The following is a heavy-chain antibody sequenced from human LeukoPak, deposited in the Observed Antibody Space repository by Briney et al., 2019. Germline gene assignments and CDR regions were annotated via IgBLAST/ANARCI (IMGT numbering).Heavy chain of an antibody. D-gene: IGHD3-22*01. CDR1: GGSFSGYY. V-gene: IGHV4-34*01. CDR3: ARGPLDYDSSGYNDY. J-gene: IGHJ4*02. Sequence: SETLSLTCAVYGGSFSGYYWSWIRQPPGKGLEWIGEINHSGSTNYNPSLKSRVTISVDTSKNQFSLKLSSVTAADTAVYYCARGPLDYDSSGYNDYWSQGTLVTVSS. CDR2: INHSGST.